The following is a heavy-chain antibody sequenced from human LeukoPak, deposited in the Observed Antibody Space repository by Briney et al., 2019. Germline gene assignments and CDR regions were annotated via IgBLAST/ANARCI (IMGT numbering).Heavy chain of an antibody. CDR2: IKQDGREK. V-gene: IGHV3-7*05. Sequence: GGSLRLSCAVSGFNYSSYWMSCARRAPGKGLEWVANIKQDGREKYYVDSVKGRFTISRDNAKNSLYLQMDSLRAEDTAVYYCARDDTWNLDYWGQGTLVTVSS. CDR1: GFNYSSYW. J-gene: IGHJ4*02. D-gene: IGHD1-1*01. CDR3: ARDDTWNLDY.